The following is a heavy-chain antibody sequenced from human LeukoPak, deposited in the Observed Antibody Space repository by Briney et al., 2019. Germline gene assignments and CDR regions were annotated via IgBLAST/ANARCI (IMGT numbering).Heavy chain of an antibody. CDR2: ISYDGSNK. D-gene: IGHD2/OR15-2a*01. J-gene: IGHJ6*02. CDR1: GFTFSSYA. CDR3: ARSIDVTYYYYGMDV. V-gene: IGHV3-30-3*01. Sequence: GGSLRLSCAASGFTFSSYAMHWVRQAPGKGLEWVAVISYDGSNKYYADSVKGRFTISRDNSKNTPYLQMNSLRAEDTAVYYCARSIDVTYYYYGMDVWGQGTTVTVSS.